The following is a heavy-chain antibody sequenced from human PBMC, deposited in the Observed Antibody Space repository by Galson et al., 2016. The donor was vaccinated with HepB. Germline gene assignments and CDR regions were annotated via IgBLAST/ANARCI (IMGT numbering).Heavy chain of an antibody. CDR3: ARWYCSSSNCFYDS. CDR1: GFTVTSNY. J-gene: IGHJ4*02. V-gene: IGHV3-53*01. D-gene: IGHD2-2*01. CDR2: IYNSGET. Sequence: SLRLSCAASGFTVTSNYMSWVRQAPGKGLEWVSMIYNSGETHYAASVKGRFTISRDNSKNTLYLQMNSLRVEDTAMFYCARWYCSSSNCFYDSWGQGTLVTVSS.